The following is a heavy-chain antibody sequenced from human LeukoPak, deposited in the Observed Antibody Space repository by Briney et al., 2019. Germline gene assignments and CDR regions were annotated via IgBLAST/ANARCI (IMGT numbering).Heavy chain of an antibody. J-gene: IGHJ4*02. V-gene: IGHV4-34*01. CDR1: GESFSGYY. Sequence: SETLSLTCAVYGESFSGYYWSWIRQPPGKGLEWIGEVYYSGSTNYNPSLKSRVTISIDTSKSQFSLNLNSVAADDTAVYYCARTHPEQWLVGDLFDYWGQGTLVTVSS. CDR3: ARTHPEQWLVGDLFDY. CDR2: VYYSGST. D-gene: IGHD6-19*01.